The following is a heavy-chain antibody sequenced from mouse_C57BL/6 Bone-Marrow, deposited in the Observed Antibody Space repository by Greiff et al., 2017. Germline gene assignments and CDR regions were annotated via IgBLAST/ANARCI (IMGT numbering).Heavy chain of an antibody. V-gene: IGHV10-3*01. J-gene: IGHJ2*01. D-gene: IGHD1-1*01. CDR2: IRSKSSNYAT. Sequence: EAGGGLVQPKGSLKLSCAASGFTFNTYAMHWVRQAPGKGLEWVARIRSKSSNYATYYADSVKDRFTISRDDSQSMLYLQMNNLKTEDTAMYYCVREGGRGFITTVPFYFDYWGQGTTLTVSS. CDR1: GFTFNTYA. CDR3: VREGGRGFITTVPFYFDY.